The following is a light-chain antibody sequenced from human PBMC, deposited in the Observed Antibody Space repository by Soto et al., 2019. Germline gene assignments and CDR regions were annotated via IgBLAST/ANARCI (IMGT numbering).Light chain of an antibody. V-gene: IGLV2-14*03. CDR3: SSYTTSNTRQIV. J-gene: IGLJ1*01. CDR1: SSDVGGYNY. Sequence: QSALTQPASVSGSPGQSITIPCTGTSSDVGGYNYVSWYQHHPGKAPKLLIYDVSNRPSGISNRFSGSKSDNTASLTISGLQPEDEADYYCSSYTTSNTRQIVFGTGTKVTVL. CDR2: DVS.